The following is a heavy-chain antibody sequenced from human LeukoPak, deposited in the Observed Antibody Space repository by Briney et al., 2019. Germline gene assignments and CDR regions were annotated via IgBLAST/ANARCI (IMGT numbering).Heavy chain of an antibody. CDR2: INSDGSST. CDR1: GFTFSSYW. CDR3: ARGGYSSGWYLYDY. V-gene: IGHV3-74*01. J-gene: IGHJ4*02. D-gene: IGHD6-19*01. Sequence: GGSLRLSCAASGFTFSSYWMHWVRQAPGKGLVWVSRINSDGSSTSYADSVKGRFTISRDNAKNTLYLQMNSLRAEDTAVYYCARGGYSSGWYLYDYWGQGTLVTVSP.